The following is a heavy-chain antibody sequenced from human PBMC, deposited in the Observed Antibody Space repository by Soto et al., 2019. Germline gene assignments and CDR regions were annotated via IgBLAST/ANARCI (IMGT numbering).Heavy chain of an antibody. Sequence: EVQLVESGGGLVQPGGSLRLSCAASGFPFSVYWMHWVRQAPGKGLVWVSRINGDGSRINYADSVKGRFTISRDNAENTLYLQMNSLRDEDTAVYYCARDVENDGNYYIDARGKGTTVTVSS. V-gene: IGHV3-74*01. D-gene: IGHD1-1*01. J-gene: IGHJ6*03. CDR2: INGDGSRI. CDR3: ARDVENDGNYYIDA. CDR1: GFPFSVYW.